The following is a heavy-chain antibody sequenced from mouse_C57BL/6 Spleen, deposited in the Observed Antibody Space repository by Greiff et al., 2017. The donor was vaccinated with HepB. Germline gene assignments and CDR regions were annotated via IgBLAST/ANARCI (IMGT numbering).Heavy chain of an antibody. D-gene: IGHD1-1*01. V-gene: IGHV5-17*01. CDR2: ISSGSSTI. CDR1: GFTFSDYG. J-gene: IGHJ3*01. CDR3: ARTDYGSSYDAY. Sequence: EVKLMESGGGLVKPGGSLKLSCAASGFTFSDYGMHWVRQAPEKGLEWVAYISSGSSTIYYADTVKGRFTISRDNAKNTLFLQMTSLRSEDTAMYYCARTDYGSSYDAYWGQGTLVTVSA.